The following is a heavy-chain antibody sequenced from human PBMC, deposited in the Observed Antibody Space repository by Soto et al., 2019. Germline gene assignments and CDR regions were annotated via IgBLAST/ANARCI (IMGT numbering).Heavy chain of an antibody. Sequence: QVQLVQSGAEVKKPGASVKVSCKASGYTFTGYYMHWVRQAPGQGHEWMGWINPNSGGTNYAQKFQGRVTMTRDTPTRTAYMELSRRRADDTAGYYGAREEGSSSARRHYGMDGGGQGTTVTVSS. D-gene: IGHD6-6*01. V-gene: IGHV1-2*02. CDR2: INPNSGGT. CDR1: GYTFTGYY. J-gene: IGHJ6*02. CDR3: AREEGSSSARRHYGMDG.